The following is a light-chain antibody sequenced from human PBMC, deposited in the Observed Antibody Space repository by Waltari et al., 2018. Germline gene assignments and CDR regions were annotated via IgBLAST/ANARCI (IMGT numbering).Light chain of an antibody. CDR3: QSYDSSLSSYV. CDR1: SSNIGAGYD. V-gene: IGLV1-40*01. CDR2: GNN. J-gene: IGLJ1*01. Sequence: QSVLTQAPSVSGAPGQRVTISCTGRSSNIGAGYDLHWYQQLPGTAPKLLIYGNNNRPSGVPDRFSGSKSGTSASLAITGLQAEDEADYYCQSYDSSLSSYVFGTGTKVTVL.